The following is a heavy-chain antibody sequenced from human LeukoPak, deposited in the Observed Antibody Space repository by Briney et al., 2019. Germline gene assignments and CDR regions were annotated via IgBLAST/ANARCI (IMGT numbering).Heavy chain of an antibody. CDR2: INHSGST. CDR3: AYQVGARI. CDR1: GGSFSGYY. J-gene: IGHJ3*02. D-gene: IGHD1-26*01. Sequence: SETLSLTCAVYGGSFSGYYWSWIRQPPGKGLEWIGEINHSGSTNYNPSLKSRVTISVDTSKNQFSLKLSSVTAADTAVYYCAYQVGARIWGQGTMVTVSS. V-gene: IGHV4-34*01.